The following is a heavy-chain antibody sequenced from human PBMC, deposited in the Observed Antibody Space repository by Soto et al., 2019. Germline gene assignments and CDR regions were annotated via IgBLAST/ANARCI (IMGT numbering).Heavy chain of an antibody. V-gene: IGHV4-59*01. J-gene: IGHJ4*02. CDR2: INYSGST. CDR1: GGSISSYY. Sequence: PSETLSLTCTVSGGSISSYYWSWIRQPPGKGLEWIGYINYSGSTNYNPSLKSRVTISVDTSKNQFSLNLSSVTAADTAVYYCARDLGDSSGYYGMGYWGQGTLVTVSS. D-gene: IGHD3-22*01. CDR3: ARDLGDSSGYYGMGY.